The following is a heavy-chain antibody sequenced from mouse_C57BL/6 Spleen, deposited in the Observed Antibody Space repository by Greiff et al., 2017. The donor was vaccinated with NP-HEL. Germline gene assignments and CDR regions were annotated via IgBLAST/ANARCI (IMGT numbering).Heavy chain of an antibody. Sequence: QVQLQQPGAELVKPGASVKLSCKASGYTFTSYWMQWVKQRPGQGLEWIGEIDPSDSYTNYNQKFKGKATLTVDTSSSTAYMQLSSLTSEDSAVYYCARRDYCDGYPLFAYWGQGTLVTVSA. D-gene: IGHD2-3*01. CDR3: ARRDYCDGYPLFAY. V-gene: IGHV1-50*01. J-gene: IGHJ3*01. CDR2: IDPSDSYT. CDR1: GYTFTSYW.